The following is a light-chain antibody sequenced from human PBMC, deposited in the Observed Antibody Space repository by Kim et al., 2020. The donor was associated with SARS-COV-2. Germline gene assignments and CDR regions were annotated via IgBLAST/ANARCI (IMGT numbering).Light chain of an antibody. V-gene: IGLV3-19*01. J-gene: IGLJ3*02. CDR2: AKN. Sequence: SSELTQDPAVSVALGQTVRITCPGDNLRGSYASWYQQKPGQAPVLVLYAKNNRPSGIPDRFSGFTSGDTASLTITGAQSDDEADYYFNSLDSSGTRVFGG. CDR3: NSLDSSGTRV. CDR1: NLRGSY.